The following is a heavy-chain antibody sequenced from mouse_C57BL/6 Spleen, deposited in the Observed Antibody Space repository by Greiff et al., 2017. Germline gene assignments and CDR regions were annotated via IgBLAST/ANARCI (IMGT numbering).Heavy chain of an antibody. Sequence: VQLQQSGAELVRPGTSVKVSCKASGYAFTNYLIEWVKQRPGQGLEWIGVINPGSGGTNYNEKFKGKATLTADKSSSTAYMQLSSQTSEDSAVYCCTKRGLEYRDYWGQGTTLTVSS. CDR1: GYAFTNYL. V-gene: IGHV1-54*01. CDR2: INPGSGGT. D-gene: IGHD5-2*01. CDR3: TKRGLEYRDY. J-gene: IGHJ2*01.